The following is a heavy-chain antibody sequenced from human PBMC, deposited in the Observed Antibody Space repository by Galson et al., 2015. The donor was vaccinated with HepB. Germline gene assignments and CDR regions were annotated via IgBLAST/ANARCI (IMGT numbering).Heavy chain of an antibody. CDR2: IYSGGST. D-gene: IGHD3-22*01. J-gene: IGHJ4*02. CDR1: GFTVSSNY. Sequence: SLRLSCAASGFTVSSNYMSWVRQAPGKGLEWVSVIYSGGSTYYADSVKGRFTISRDNSKNTLYLQMNSLRAEDTAVYYCATHINGYYLYYFDYWGQGTLVTVSS. V-gene: IGHV3-53*01. CDR3: ATHINGYYLYYFDY.